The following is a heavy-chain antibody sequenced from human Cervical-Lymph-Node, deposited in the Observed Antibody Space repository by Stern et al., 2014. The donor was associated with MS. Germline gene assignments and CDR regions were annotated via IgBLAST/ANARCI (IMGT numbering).Heavy chain of an antibody. J-gene: IGHJ4*02. V-gene: IGHV3-7*01. CDR2: VKQDGSEK. Sequence: VQLQESGGGLVQPGGSLRLSCAASGFTFSNYWMNWVRQAPGKGLEWVASVKQDGSEKYYVDSVKGRFTISRDNAKNSLYLQMNSLRVEDTAVYYCARGAAVGFWGQGTLVTVSS. CDR1: GFTFSNYW. D-gene: IGHD6-19*01. CDR3: ARGAAVGF.